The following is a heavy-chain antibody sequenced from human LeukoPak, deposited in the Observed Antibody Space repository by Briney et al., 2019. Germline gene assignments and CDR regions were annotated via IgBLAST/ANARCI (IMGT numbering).Heavy chain of an antibody. V-gene: IGHV4-34*01. Sequence: PSETLSLTCAVYGGSFSGYYWSWIRQPQPPGKGLEWIGEINHSGSTKYNPSLKGRVTISVDTSKNQFSLKLSSVTAADTAVYYCARDYRSTIGGEYGMDVWGQGTTVTVSS. J-gene: IGHJ6*02. CDR1: GGSFSGYY. CDR3: ARDYRSTIGGEYGMDV. CDR2: INHSGST. D-gene: IGHD3-16*01.